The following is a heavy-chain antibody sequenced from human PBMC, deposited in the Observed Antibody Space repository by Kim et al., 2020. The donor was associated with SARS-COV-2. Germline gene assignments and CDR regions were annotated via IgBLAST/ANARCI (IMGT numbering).Heavy chain of an antibody. CDR1: GYTVTSYG. V-gene: IGHV1-18*01. Sequence: ASVKVSCKASGYTVTSYGISWVRQAPGQGLEWMGWISAYNGNTNYAQKLQGGVTMTTDTTTSTAYMELRSLSSDDTAVYYCASNEPEGSYYYYYGMDVWGQGTTVTVSS. CDR2: ISAYNGNT. CDR3: ASNEPEGSYYYYYGMDV. D-gene: IGHD2-8*01. J-gene: IGHJ6*02.